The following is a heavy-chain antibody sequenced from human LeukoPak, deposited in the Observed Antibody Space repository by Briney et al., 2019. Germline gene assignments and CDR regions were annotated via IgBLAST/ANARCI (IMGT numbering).Heavy chain of an antibody. J-gene: IGHJ6*03. CDR1: GGSISSYY. CDR3: ARHGRRTGTGTVYYYYYYMDV. D-gene: IGHD1-1*01. Sequence: SETLSLTGTVSGGSISSYYWSWIRQPPGKGLEWIGYIYTSGSTNYNPSLKSRVTISVDTSKNQFSLKLSSVTAADTAVYYCARHGRRTGTGTVYYYYYYMDVWGKGTTVTVSS. CDR2: IYTSGST. V-gene: IGHV4-4*09.